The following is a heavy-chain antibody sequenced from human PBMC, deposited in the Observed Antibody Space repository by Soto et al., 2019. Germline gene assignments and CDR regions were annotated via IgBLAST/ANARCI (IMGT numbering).Heavy chain of an antibody. D-gene: IGHD5-18*01. V-gene: IGHV4-39*01. CDR3: ERLVDTAMFV. J-gene: IGHJ4*02. CDR1: GGSISSSSYY. Sequence: QLQLQESGPGLVKPSETLSLTCTVSGGSISSSSYYWGWIRQPPGKGLEWIGSISYSGSTYYNPSLKSRVTTSVDTAKASFPLWLSSVTAADTAVFYWERLVDTAMFVWGQGTLVTVSS. CDR2: ISYSGST.